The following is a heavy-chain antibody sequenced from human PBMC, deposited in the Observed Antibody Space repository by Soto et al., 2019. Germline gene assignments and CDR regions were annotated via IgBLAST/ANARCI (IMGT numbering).Heavy chain of an antibody. CDR3: PSSDGCLRYSGDLDS. Sequence: QVQLVESGGGVVQPGRSLRLSCAASGFTFSRYAMHWVRPAPGKGLGWVAVISDDGRNKYNADSVKGRFTISRDNSKNTLYLQMNSLRAKETAVYYSPSSDGCLRYSGDLDSWVQGKLVNVSS. V-gene: IGHV3-30*04. D-gene: IGHD1-26*01. CDR1: GFTFSRYA. J-gene: IGHJ4*02. CDR2: ISDDGRNK.